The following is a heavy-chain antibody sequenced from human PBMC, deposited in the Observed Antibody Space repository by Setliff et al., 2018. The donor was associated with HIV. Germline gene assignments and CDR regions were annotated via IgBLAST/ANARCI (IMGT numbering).Heavy chain of an antibody. V-gene: IGHV3-23*01. D-gene: IGHD2-21*01. CDR2: VSGSGDIT. Sequence: GESLKISCAASGFSFRSYAVSWVRQAPGKGLEWVSVVSGSGDITYYRESVKGRFTVSRDNSNNTVYLQMNSLRAEDTAMYYCAKTQTVIAVYGPFDSWGQGTPVTVSS. CDR3: AKTQTVIAVYGPFDS. CDR1: GFSFRSYA. J-gene: IGHJ4*02.